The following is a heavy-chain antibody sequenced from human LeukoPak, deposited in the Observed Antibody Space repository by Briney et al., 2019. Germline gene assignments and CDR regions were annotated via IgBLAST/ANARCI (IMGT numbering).Heavy chain of an antibody. CDR2: IYTSGTT. Sequence: PSETLSLTCSASGGSISSFYCNWIRQPAGKGLEWIGRIYTSGTTTYNPSLKSRVTMSVDTSKNQFSLKLSSVTAADTAVYYCARDSGTTGEVKFDPWGQGTLVTVSS. CDR3: ARDSGTTGEVKFDP. CDR1: GGSISSFY. D-gene: IGHD3-10*01. J-gene: IGHJ5*02. V-gene: IGHV4-4*07.